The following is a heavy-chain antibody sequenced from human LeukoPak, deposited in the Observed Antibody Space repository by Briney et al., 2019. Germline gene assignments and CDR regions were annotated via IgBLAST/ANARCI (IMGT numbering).Heavy chain of an antibody. CDR3: AKVATYDILTGYSDDAFDI. CDR1: GFTFSSYS. Sequence: GGSLRLSCAASGFTFSSYSMNWVRQAPGKGLEWVAFIRYDGSNKYYADSVKGRFTISRDNSKNTLYLQMNSLRAEDTAVYYCAKVATYDILTGYSDDAFDIWGQGTMVTVSS. D-gene: IGHD3-9*01. J-gene: IGHJ3*02. CDR2: IRYDGSNK. V-gene: IGHV3-30*02.